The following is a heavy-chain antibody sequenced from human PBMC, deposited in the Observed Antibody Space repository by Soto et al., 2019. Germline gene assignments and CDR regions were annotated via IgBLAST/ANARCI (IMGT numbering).Heavy chain of an antibody. J-gene: IGHJ6*02. Sequence: PGGSLRLSCAVSGFTFSSYGMHWVRQAPGKGLEWVAVIWYDGSNKYYADSVKGRFTISRDNSKNTLYLQMNSLRAEDTAVYYCARDLRGYSGYDTWRAYYYYGMDVWGQGTTVT. CDR1: GFTFSSYG. V-gene: IGHV3-33*01. CDR2: IWYDGSNK. D-gene: IGHD5-12*01. CDR3: ARDLRGYSGYDTWRAYYYYGMDV.